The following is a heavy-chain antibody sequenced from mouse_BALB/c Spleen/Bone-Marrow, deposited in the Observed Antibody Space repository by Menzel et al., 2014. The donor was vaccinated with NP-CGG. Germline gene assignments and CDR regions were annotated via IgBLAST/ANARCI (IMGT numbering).Heavy chain of an antibody. J-gene: IGHJ1*01. CDR1: GSTFSSFG. D-gene: IGHD4-1*01. V-gene: IGHV5-17*02. Sequence: EVQLVESGGGLVQPGGSRKLSCAASGSTFSSFGMHWVRQAPEKGLEWVAYISSGSTAIFYADTVKGRFTISRDNPKNTLFLQMTSLRSEDTAMYYCTRGGNWDDFDVWGAGTTVTVSS. CDR3: TRGGNWDDFDV. CDR2: ISSGSTAI.